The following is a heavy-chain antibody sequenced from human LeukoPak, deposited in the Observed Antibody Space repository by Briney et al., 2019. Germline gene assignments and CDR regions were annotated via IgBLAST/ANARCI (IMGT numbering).Heavy chain of an antibody. Sequence: ASVKVSCKASGYTFTGYYMHWVRQAPGQGLEWMGWINPNSGGTNYAQKFQGRVTMTRDTSIRTAYMDLSRLRSDDTAVYYCARVGFGELPSDYWGQGTLVTVSS. J-gene: IGHJ4*02. CDR3: ARVGFGELPSDY. D-gene: IGHD3-10*01. V-gene: IGHV1-2*02. CDR1: GYTFTGYY. CDR2: INPNSGGT.